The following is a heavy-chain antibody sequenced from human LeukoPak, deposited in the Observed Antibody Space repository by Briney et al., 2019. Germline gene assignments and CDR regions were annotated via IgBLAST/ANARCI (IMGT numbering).Heavy chain of an antibody. J-gene: IGHJ5*02. D-gene: IGHD6-13*01. Sequence: ASVKVSCKASGYTFTGYYMHWVRQAPGQGLEWMGGIIPIFGTANYAQKFQGRVTITADESTSTAYMELSSLRSEDTAVYYCARGRPTTSIAAAGVNWFDPWGQGTLVTVSS. V-gene: IGHV1-69*13. CDR1: GYTFTGYY. CDR2: IIPIFGTA. CDR3: ARGRPTTSIAAAGVNWFDP.